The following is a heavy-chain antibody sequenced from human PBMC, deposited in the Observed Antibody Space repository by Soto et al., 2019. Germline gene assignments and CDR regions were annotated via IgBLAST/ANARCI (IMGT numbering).Heavy chain of an antibody. D-gene: IGHD2-2*01. J-gene: IGHJ6*02. CDR2: IDPSDSYT. V-gene: IGHV5-10-1*01. CDR3: ARSQPPVVVRPYGMDV. CDR1: GYSFTSYW. Sequence: PGESLKISCKGSGYSFTSYWISWVRQMPGKGLEWMGRIDPSDSYTNYSPSFQGHVTISADKSISTAYLQWSSLKASDTAMYYCARSQPPVVVRPYGMDVWGQGTTVTVSS.